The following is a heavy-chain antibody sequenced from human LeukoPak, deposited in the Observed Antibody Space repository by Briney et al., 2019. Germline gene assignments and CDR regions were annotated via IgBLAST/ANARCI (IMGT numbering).Heavy chain of an antibody. Sequence: GRSLRLSCAASGFTFSNYGFHWVRRAPGQGLEWVAAISYDGSRKWFSDSVKGRFTISRDNSKNMVYLQMNSLRPEDTAVYYWPKGMSGYYTFDYWGQGTLVTGSS. CDR3: PKGMSGYYTFDY. CDR2: ISYDGSRK. J-gene: IGHJ4*02. D-gene: IGHD3-22*01. CDR1: GFTFSNYG. V-gene: IGHV3-30*04.